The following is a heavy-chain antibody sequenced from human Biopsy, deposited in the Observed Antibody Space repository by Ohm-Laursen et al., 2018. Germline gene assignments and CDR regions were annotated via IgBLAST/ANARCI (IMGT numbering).Heavy chain of an antibody. J-gene: IGHJ1*01. V-gene: IGHV1-2*02. D-gene: IGHD2-15*01. CDR1: GYTFTGQY. Sequence: ASVKVSCKASGYTFTGQYLHWVRQVPGQGLEWMGWINPHSGTTKFAQDFQGRVTMTRDTSITTAYMELRRLRSDDTAVYYCAKGQDLRGGAEYFQHWGRGALVTVSS. CDR3: AKGQDLRGGAEYFQH. CDR2: INPHSGTT.